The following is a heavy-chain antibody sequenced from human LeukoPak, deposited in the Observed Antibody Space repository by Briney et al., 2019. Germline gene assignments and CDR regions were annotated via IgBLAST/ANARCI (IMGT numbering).Heavy chain of an antibody. CDR1: GYSFPNYW. D-gene: IGHD3-3*01. V-gene: IGHV5-51*01. CDR3: TRLGAEVTIKWNYFHH. CDR2: IYPDDSDT. Sequence: GESLKISCKGSGYSFPNYWIGWVRQMPGKGLEWMGIIYPDDSDTRYSPSFQGQVTISVDKSITTAYLQWSSLKASDTAMYYCTRLGAEVTIKWNYFHHWGQGTLVTVSS. J-gene: IGHJ4*02.